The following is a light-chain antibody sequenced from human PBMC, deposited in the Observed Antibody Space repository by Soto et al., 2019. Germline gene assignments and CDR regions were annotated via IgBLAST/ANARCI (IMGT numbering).Light chain of an antibody. CDR1: QSVSSN. Sequence: EIVMTHSPATLSVSPWEGATLSSSASQSVSSNLAWYQQKPGQAPRLLIYDASTRATVIPARFSGSGSGTEFTLTISSLQSEDFAVYYCQQYNDWPPITFGQGTRLEIK. CDR3: QQYNDWPPIT. CDR2: DAS. V-gene: IGKV3-15*01. J-gene: IGKJ5*01.